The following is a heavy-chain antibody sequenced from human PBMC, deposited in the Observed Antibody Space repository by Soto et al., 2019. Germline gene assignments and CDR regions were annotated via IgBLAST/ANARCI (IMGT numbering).Heavy chain of an antibody. CDR1: GYNLTSYW. Sequence: GEAVKISCKGSGYNLTSYWITWVRQMPGKGLAWLGRTHPSDSYTNYTPSFQGHVTISADKSISTAYLQWSSLKASATAMSYWASPTTVTTNYYYGLDVWGQGTTVTASS. CDR3: ASPTTVTTNYYYGLDV. D-gene: IGHD4-17*01. J-gene: IGHJ6*02. V-gene: IGHV5-10-1*01. CDR2: THPSDSYT.